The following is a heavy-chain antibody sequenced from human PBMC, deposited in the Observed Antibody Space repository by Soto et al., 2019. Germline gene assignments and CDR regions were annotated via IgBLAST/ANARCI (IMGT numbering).Heavy chain of an antibody. CDR1: GDSITSDKW. J-gene: IGHJ4*02. CDR3: VLWPPYYFDY. Sequence: SETLSLTCAVSGDSITSDKWWSWIRQPPGKGLQWIGEIYHSGSTKYNPSLKSRVIISVDKSKNQFSLKLSSVTAADTAVYYCVLWPPYYFDYWGQGTLVTVSS. CDR2: IYHSGST. V-gene: IGHV4-4*02. D-gene: IGHD3-10*01.